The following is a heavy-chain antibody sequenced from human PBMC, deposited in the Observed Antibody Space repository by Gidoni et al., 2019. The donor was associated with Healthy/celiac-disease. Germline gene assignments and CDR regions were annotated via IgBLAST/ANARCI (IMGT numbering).Heavy chain of an antibody. CDR3: AREEGYCSSTSCYMDFQH. Sequence: QVQLVQSGAEVKKPGASVKVSCKASGYTFTGSYMHWVRQAPGQGLEWMGWINPNSGGTNYAQKFQGRVTMTRDTSISTAYMELSRLRSDDTAVYYCAREEGYCSSTSCYMDFQHWGQGTLVTVSS. V-gene: IGHV1-2*02. CDR1: GYTFTGSY. J-gene: IGHJ1*01. D-gene: IGHD2-2*02. CDR2: INPNSGGT.